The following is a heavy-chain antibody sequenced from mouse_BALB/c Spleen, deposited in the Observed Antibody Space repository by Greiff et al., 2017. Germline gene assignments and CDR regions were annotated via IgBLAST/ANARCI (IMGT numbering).Heavy chain of an antibody. CDR1: GFTFSSFG. Sequence: EVQRVESGGGLVQPGGSRKLSCAASGFTFSSFGMHWVRQAPEKGLEWVAYISSGSSTIYYADTVKGRFAISRDNPKNTLFLPRTSLRSEDTAMYYCARTTGTGWYFDVWGAGTTVTVSS. D-gene: IGHD4-1*01. J-gene: IGHJ1*01. CDR2: ISSGSSTI. CDR3: ARTTGTGWYFDV. V-gene: IGHV5-17*02.